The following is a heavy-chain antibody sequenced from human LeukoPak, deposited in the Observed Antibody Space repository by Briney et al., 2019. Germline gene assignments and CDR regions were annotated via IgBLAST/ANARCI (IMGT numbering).Heavy chain of an antibody. Sequence: PSETLSLTCTVSGGSISSYYWSWIRQPPGKGLEWIGYIYYSGSTNYNPSLKSRVTISVDTSKNQFSLKLSSVTAADTAVYYCARDRILWPLDYWGQGTLVTVSS. V-gene: IGHV4-59*01. D-gene: IGHD3-10*01. CDR1: GGSISSYY. CDR3: ARDRILWPLDY. J-gene: IGHJ4*02. CDR2: IYYSGST.